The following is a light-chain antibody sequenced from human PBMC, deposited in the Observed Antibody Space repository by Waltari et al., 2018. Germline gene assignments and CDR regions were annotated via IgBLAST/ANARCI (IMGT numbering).Light chain of an antibody. CDR3: QQYNDYPWT. CDR2: KAS. J-gene: IGKJ1*01. Sequence: DIQMTQSPSTLSASVGDRVTITCRASQSISSWLAWYQKKSGKAPKLLIYKASNLESGFPSRFSGSGSGTEFTLTITSLQPDDFATYFCQQYNDYPWTFGQGTKVEIK. V-gene: IGKV1-5*03. CDR1: QSISSW.